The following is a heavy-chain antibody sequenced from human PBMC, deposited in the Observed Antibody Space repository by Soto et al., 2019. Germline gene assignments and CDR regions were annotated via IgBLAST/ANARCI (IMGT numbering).Heavy chain of an antibody. CDR1: GYTFRTYY. J-gene: IGHJ6*02. D-gene: IGHD3-10*01. CDR2: IDPTGDTT. Sequence: ASVKVSCKASGYTFRTYYMHWLRQAPGQGLQWMGIIDPTGDTTAYAQNFQARLTTTTDTSTSTFYMELSSLRSDDTAVYYCAKVEVPLRGIIRFFRHYSFGLDVWGQGTTVTVSS. V-gene: IGHV1-46*01. CDR3: AKVEVPLRGIIRFFRHYSFGLDV.